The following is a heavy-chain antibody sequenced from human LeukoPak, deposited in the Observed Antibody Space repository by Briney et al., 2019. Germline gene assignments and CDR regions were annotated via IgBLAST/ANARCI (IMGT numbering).Heavy chain of an antibody. CDR2: INRSGST. CDR1: GGSFSGYY. CDR3: ARGGRGRNWFDP. Sequence: SETLSLTCAVYGGSFSGYYWSWIRQPPGKGLEWIGEINRSGSTKYNPSLKSRVTISVDTSESQFSLKLTSVTAADTAVYYCARGGRGRNWFDPWGQGTLVTVSS. J-gene: IGHJ5*02. D-gene: IGHD3-10*01. V-gene: IGHV4-34*01.